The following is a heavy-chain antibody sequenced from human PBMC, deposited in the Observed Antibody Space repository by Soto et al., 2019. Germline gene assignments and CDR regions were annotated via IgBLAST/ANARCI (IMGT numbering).Heavy chain of an antibody. J-gene: IGHJ6*03. Sequence: GASVKVSCKASGYTFTSYYMHCVRQAPGQGLEWMGIINPSGGSTNYAQKFQGRVTMTRDTSTSTAYMELSRLRSEDTAVYYCAREGEVQDYYYYYMDVWGKGTTVTVSS. V-gene: IGHV1-46*01. CDR2: INPSGGST. CDR1: GYTFTSYY. D-gene: IGHD3-16*01. CDR3: AREGEVQDYYYYYMDV.